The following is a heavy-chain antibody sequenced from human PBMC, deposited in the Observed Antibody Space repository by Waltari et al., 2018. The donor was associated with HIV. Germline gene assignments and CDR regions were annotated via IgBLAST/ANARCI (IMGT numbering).Heavy chain of an antibody. V-gene: IGHV1-3*01. CDR2: INAGNGNT. CDR1: GYTFPSHA. J-gene: IGHJ4*02. CDR3: ARDIPRMGIDY. D-gene: IGHD2-15*01. Sequence: QVQLVQSGDEVTPPGASVTVYCKASGYTFPSHAMHSVRQATGQRLEWMGWINAGNGNTKYSQKFQGRVTITRDTSASTAYMELSSLRSEDTAVYYCARDIPRMGIDYWGQGTLVTVSS.